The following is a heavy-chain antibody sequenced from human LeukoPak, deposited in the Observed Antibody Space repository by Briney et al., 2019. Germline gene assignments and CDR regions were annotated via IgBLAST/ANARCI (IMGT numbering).Heavy chain of an antibody. J-gene: IGHJ4*02. CDR3: ARGPNSNWSGLDF. CDR2: ITNDGSST. D-gene: IGHD6-6*01. CDR1: GLTFSSHW. Sequence: GGSLRLSCAASGLTFSSHWMHWVRQAPGKGLVWVSRITNDGSSTTYADSVKGRFTISRDNAKNTLYLQVNNLRAEDTAVYYCARGPNSNWSGLDFWGQGTLLTVSS. V-gene: IGHV3-74*01.